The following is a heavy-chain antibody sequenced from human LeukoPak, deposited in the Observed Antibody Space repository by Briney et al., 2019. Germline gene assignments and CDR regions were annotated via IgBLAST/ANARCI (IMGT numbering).Heavy chain of an antibody. CDR1: GGTFSSYA. CDR2: IIPIFGTA. Sequence: GASVKVSCKASGGTFSSYAISWVRQAPGQGLEWMGGIIPIFGTASYAQKFQGRVTITADESTSTAYMELSSLRSEDTAVYYCARGSKYYDFWSGDPPNWFDPWGQGTLVTVSS. D-gene: IGHD3-3*01. J-gene: IGHJ5*02. CDR3: ARGSKYYDFWSGDPPNWFDP. V-gene: IGHV1-69*13.